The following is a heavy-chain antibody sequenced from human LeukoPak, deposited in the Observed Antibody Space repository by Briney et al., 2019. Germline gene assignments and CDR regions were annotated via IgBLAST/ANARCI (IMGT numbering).Heavy chain of an antibody. CDR1: GFTFDDYT. D-gene: IGHD4-23*01. V-gene: IGHV3-43*01. Sequence: GGSLRLSCAASGFTFDDYTMHWVRQAPGKGLEWVSLISWDGGSTYYADSVKGRFTISRDNSKNSLYLQMNSLRTEDTALYYCAKDWEHDYGGNSFSFDIWGQGTMVTVSS. J-gene: IGHJ3*02. CDR3: AKDWEHDYGGNSFSFDI. CDR2: ISWDGGST.